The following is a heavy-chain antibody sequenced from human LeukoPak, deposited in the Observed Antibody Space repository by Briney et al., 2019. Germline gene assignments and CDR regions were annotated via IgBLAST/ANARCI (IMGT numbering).Heavy chain of an antibody. Sequence: EASVKVSCKASGYTFTSYYMHWVRQAPGQGLEWMGIINPSGGSTSYAQKFQGRVTMTRDTSTSTVYMELSSLRSEDTAVYYCARDHSPGSIAAAAPGWFDPWGQGTLVTVSS. CDR2: INPSGGST. D-gene: IGHD6-13*01. CDR1: GYTFTSYY. J-gene: IGHJ5*02. V-gene: IGHV1-46*01. CDR3: ARDHSPGSIAAAAPGWFDP.